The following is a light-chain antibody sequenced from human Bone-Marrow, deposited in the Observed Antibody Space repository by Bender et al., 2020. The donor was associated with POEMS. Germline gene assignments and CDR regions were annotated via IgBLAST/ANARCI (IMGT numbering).Light chain of an antibody. V-gene: IGLV1-40*01. Sequence: QSVLTQPPSASGAPGQMVTITCTGSSSNLGAGYDVHWYQQLPGAAPKLLIYGNSNRPSGVPDRFSGSRSGTSASLAISGLQSEDEADYYCAVWDDSLNGWVFGGGTKLTVL. CDR2: GNS. CDR1: SSNLGAGYD. CDR3: AVWDDSLNGWV. J-gene: IGLJ3*02.